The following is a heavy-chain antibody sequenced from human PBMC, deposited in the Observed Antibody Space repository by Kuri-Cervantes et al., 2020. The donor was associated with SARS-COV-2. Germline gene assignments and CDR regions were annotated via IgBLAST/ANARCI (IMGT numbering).Heavy chain of an antibody. D-gene: IGHD7-27*01. V-gene: IGHV3-48*04. CDR2: ISSSSAGI. Sequence: GGSLRLSCAASGFTFSDYSMNWVRQIPGKGLEWLSYISSSSAGIYYADSVKGRFTISRDNAKNSLYLQMSSLRAEDTAVYYCARDLRLGKSLDYWGQGTLVTVSS. J-gene: IGHJ4*02. CDR3: ARDLRLGKSLDY. CDR1: GFTFSDYS.